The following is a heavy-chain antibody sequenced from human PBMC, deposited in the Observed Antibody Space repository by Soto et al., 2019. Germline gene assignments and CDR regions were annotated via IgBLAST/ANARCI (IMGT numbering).Heavy chain of an antibody. V-gene: IGHV3-9*01. CDR1: GFTFDDYA. CDR3: AKGGDYGDYYYFDY. Sequence: DVQLVESGGGLVQPGRSLRLSCAASGFTFDDYAMHWVRQAPGKGLEWVSGISWNSGSIGYADSVKGRFTISRDNAKNSLYLQMNSLRAEDTALYYCAKGGDYGDYYYFDYWGQGTLDTVSS. D-gene: IGHD4-17*01. J-gene: IGHJ4*02. CDR2: ISWNSGSI.